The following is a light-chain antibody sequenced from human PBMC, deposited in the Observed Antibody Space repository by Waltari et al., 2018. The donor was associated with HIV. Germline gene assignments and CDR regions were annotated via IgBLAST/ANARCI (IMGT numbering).Light chain of an antibody. CDR2: DVT. V-gene: IGLV2-14*03. Sequence: QSALTQPASVSGSPGQSITISCTGTRSDVGGSTYVSWYQQHPGKAPKLIIYDVTDRPSGVSNRFSGSKSGNTASLTISGLQAEDEADYYCVSYTSTIPLGAVFGGGTQLTVL. CDR3: VSYTSTIPLGAV. CDR1: RSDVGGSTY. J-gene: IGLJ7*01.